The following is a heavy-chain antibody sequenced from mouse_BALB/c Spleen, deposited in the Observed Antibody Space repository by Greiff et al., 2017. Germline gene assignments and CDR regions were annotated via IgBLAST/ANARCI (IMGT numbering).Heavy chain of an antibody. J-gene: IGHJ2*01. V-gene: IGHV5-6-5*01. CDR3: ARVGFDY. CDR2: ISSGGST. CDR1: GFTFSSYA. Sequence: EVQLVESGGGLVKPGGSLKLSCAASGFTFSSYAMSWVRQTPEKRLEWVASISSGGSTYYPDSVKGRFTISRDNARNILYLQMSSLRSEDTAMYYCARVGFDYWGQGTTLTVSS.